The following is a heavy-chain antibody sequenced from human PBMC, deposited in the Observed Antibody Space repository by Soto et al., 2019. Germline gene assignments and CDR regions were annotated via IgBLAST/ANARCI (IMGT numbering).Heavy chain of an antibody. CDR2: ISAYNGNT. V-gene: IGHV1-18*01. J-gene: IGHJ5*02. CDR3: ARVNRGVVPAISEGWFDP. CDR1: GYTFTSYG. D-gene: IGHD2-2*01. Sequence: QVQLVRSGAEVKKPGASVKVSCKASGYTFTSYGISWVRQAPGQGLEWMGWISAYNGNTNYAQKLQGRVTMTTDTSTSTAYMELRSLRSDDTAVYYCARVNRGVVPAISEGWFDPWGQGTLVTVSS.